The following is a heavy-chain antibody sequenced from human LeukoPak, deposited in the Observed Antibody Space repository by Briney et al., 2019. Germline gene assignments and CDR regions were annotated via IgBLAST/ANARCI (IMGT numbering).Heavy chain of an antibody. CDR1: DGSVSCGRYE. CDR3: ARVPQESYCSGGTCYHHYYGIDV. J-gene: IGHJ6*02. D-gene: IGHD2-15*01. CDR2: VYYIRTT. V-gene: IGHV4-61*01. Sequence: SETLSLTCTVSDGSVSCGRYESGWVRKPPGKKLEEVVHVYYIRTTNYNPSLNSRVTISVDTSKNQFSLKLSSVTATDTAVYYCARVPQESYCSGGTCYHHYYGIDVWGQGTTVTVSS.